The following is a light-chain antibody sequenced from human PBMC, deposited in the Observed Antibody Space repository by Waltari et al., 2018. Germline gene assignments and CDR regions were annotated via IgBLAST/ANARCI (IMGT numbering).Light chain of an antibody. CDR3: ASYTSGSTHVA. CDR2: DVG. CDR1: SSDIGAYHY. J-gene: IGLJ2*01. V-gene: IGLV2-14*01. Sequence: QSALTQPASVSGSPGQSITISCTGTSSDIGAYHYVSWYQQFPGKAPKLIIYDVGKRPSGVSNRFSGSKSGDSASLTISGLQVDDEAHYHCASYTSGSTHVAFGGGTKLTVL.